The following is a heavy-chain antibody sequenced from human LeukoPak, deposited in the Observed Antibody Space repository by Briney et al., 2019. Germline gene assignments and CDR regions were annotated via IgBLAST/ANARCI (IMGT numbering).Heavy chain of an antibody. CDR1: AGSVSGYY. CDR2: INHSGST. Sequence: PSETLSLTCAVYAGSVSGYYWSWIRQPPGKGLEWSGEINHSGSTNYNPSLKSRVTISVDTSKSQFSLKLSSVTAADTAVYYCATGKRPHLAVTRFYWYFDLWGRGTLVTVSS. CDR3: ATGKRPHLAVTRFYWYFDL. D-gene: IGHD4-17*01. J-gene: IGHJ2*01. V-gene: IGHV4-34*01.